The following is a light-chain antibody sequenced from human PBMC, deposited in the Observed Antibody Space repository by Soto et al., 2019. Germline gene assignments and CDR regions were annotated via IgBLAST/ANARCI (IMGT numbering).Light chain of an antibody. Sequence: QAVVTQPPSVSGAPGQRVTTSCTGSSSNIGAGYDVHWYQQRPGTAPKLLIFGNINRPSGVPDRFSGSKSGTSASLAITGLQAEDEGDYYCQSYDSTLSARYVFGTGTKLTVL. V-gene: IGLV1-40*01. CDR1: SSNIGAGYD. J-gene: IGLJ1*01. CDR2: GNI. CDR3: QSYDSTLSARYV.